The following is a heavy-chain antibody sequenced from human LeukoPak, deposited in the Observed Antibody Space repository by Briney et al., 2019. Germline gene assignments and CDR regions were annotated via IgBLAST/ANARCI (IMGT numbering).Heavy chain of an antibody. J-gene: IGHJ3*02. Sequence: SETLSLTCTVSGGSISSYYWSWIRQPPGKGLEWIGYIYYSGSTNYNPSLKSRVTISVDTSKNHFSLKLISVTAADTAVYYCARVGYYARAFDIWGQGSMVTVSS. CDR3: ARVGYYARAFDI. V-gene: IGHV4-59*01. CDR2: IYYSGST. D-gene: IGHD3-10*01. CDR1: GGSISSYY.